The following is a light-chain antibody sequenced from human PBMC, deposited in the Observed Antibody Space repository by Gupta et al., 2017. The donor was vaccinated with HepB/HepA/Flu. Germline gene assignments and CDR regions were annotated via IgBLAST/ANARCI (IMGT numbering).Light chain of an antibody. Sequence: EIVMRQSPATLSLSPGERATLSCRASQSVTSNLAWYQQKPGQAPRLLIYGASNRAPGVPARVIGSGSGTEFTLTISSLQSEDFAVYYCQQYSNWPPWTFGQGTKVEIK. J-gene: IGKJ1*01. CDR3: QQYSNWPPWT. CDR2: GAS. V-gene: IGKV3-15*01. CDR1: QSVTSN.